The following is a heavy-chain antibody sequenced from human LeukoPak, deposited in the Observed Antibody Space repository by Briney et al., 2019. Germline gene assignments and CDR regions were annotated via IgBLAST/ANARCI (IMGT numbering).Heavy chain of an antibody. CDR2: IIPIFGTA. V-gene: IGHV1-69*13. CDR1: GGTFSSYA. Sequence: SVKVSCKASGGTFSSYAISWVRQAPGQGLEWMGGIIPIFGTANYAQKFQGRVTITADESTSTAYMELSSLRSEDTAVYYCARGPGLATIWSRYYMDVWGKGTTVTISS. D-gene: IGHD5-12*01. J-gene: IGHJ6*03. CDR3: ARGPGLATIWSRYYMDV.